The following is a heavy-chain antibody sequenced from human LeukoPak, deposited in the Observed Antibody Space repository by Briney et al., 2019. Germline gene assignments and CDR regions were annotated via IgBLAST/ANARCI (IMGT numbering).Heavy chain of an antibody. J-gene: IGHJ4*02. D-gene: IGHD3-22*01. CDR3: ARDLFSSYYDTSGYSAFDY. CDR1: GLTFSGYS. V-gene: IGHV3-21*01. CDR2: ISSSSSYI. Sequence: GGSLRLSCAASGLTFSGYSMSWVRQAPAKGLEWVSSISSSSSYIYYADSVKGRFTISRDNARNSLYLQMNSLRAEDTAVYYCARDLFSSYYDTSGYSAFDYWGQGTLVTVSS.